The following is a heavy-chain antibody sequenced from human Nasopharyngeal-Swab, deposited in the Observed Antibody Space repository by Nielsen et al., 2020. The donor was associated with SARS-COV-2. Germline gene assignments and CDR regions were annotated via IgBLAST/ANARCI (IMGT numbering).Heavy chain of an antibody. CDR2: IYYSGST. D-gene: IGHD3-10*01. J-gene: IGHJ4*02. V-gene: IGHV4-30-4*01. Sequence: WIRQPPGKGLEWIGYIYYSGSTYYNPSLKSRVTISVDTSKNQFSLKLSSVTAADTAVSYCSRDLHEYGSGLYYFDYWGQGTLVTVSS. CDR3: SRDLHEYGSGLYYFDY.